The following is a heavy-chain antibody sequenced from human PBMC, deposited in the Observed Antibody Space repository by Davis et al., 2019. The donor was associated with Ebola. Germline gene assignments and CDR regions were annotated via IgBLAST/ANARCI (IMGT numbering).Heavy chain of an antibody. V-gene: IGHV3-30*01. J-gene: IGHJ4*02. CDR1: GFTLPSHA. Sequence: PGGSLRLSCAASGFTLPSHAMTWVRQAPGKGLDWVALISYDGSSTYYADSVKGRFTISRDNSKGTLDLLMNSLRTEDTAIYYCAKDRITMGAYFDYWGRGTLVTVSS. CDR2: ISYDGSST. D-gene: IGHD3-10*01. CDR3: AKDRITMGAYFDY.